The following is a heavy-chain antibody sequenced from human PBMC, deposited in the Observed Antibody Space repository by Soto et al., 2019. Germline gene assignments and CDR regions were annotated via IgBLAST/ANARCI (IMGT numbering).Heavy chain of an antibody. CDR2: ISWNSGSI. CDR1: GFTFDDYA. V-gene: IGHV3-9*01. D-gene: IGHD3-10*01. J-gene: IGHJ6*03. Sequence: GGSLRLSCAASGFTFDDYAMHWVRQAPGKGLEWVSGISWNSGSIGYADSVKGRFTISRDNAKNSLYLQMNSLRAEDTALYYCAKVVNGYYYGSGSLYYMDVRGKGTTVTVSS. CDR3: AKVVNGYYYGSGSLYYMDV.